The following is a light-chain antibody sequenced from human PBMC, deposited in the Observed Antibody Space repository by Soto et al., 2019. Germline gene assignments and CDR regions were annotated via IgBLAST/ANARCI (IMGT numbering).Light chain of an antibody. Sequence: IVLTQSPATLSLSPGERATLSCRAGQSISTYLAWYQQKPGQAPRLLIYDASNRATGTPARFSGSGSGTDFTLTISSLEPEDSAVYYCQQRYVWLTFGRGTKVEIK. CDR2: DAS. J-gene: IGKJ4*01. CDR3: QQRYVWLT. CDR1: QSISTY. V-gene: IGKV3-11*01.